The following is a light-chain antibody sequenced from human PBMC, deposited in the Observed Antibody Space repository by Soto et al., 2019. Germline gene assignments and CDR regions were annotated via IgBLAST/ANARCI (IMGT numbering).Light chain of an antibody. J-gene: IGLJ1*01. CDR3: RSYSSTTTRYV. Sequence: QSALTQPASVSGSPGQSITMSCTGTSSDVGSYDYVSWYQQHPGKAPKLIIYEVSNRPSGVSNRFSGSKSDNTASLTISGLQAEDEADYYCRSYSSTTTRYVFGPGTKLTVL. V-gene: IGLV2-14*01. CDR1: SSDVGSYDY. CDR2: EVS.